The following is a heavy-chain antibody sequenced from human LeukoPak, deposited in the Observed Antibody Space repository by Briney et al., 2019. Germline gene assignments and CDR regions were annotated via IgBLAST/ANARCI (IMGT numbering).Heavy chain of an antibody. CDR2: INDEERT. CDR1: GETLSGHY. V-gene: IGHV4-34*01. Sequence: PSGTLSLTCAVSGETLSGHYWSWIRQSPGKGLEYIGEINDEERTIYNPSLESRVAISVDTSKNQVSLNLNSVTAADTAMYYCARVAMTGSFDHWYFDLWGRGTLVIVSS. D-gene: IGHD3-9*01. CDR3: ARVAMTGSFDHWYFDL. J-gene: IGHJ2*01.